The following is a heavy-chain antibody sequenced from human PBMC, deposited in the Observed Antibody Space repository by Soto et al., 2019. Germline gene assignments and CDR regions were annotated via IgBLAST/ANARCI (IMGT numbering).Heavy chain of an antibody. CDR2: INPSGGST. CDR1: GDIFISYY. J-gene: IGHJ2*01. D-gene: IGHD6-19*01. V-gene: IGHV1-46*03. Sequence: QVQLVQSGAEVRKPGASVKVSCKASGDIFISYYMHWVRQAPGQGLEWMGIINPSGGSTTYAQKFQGRVTTTRDTSTSTVYMELSSLRSEDTAVYYCARVEVAVAGYWYFDLWGRGTLVTVSS. CDR3: ARVEVAVAGYWYFDL.